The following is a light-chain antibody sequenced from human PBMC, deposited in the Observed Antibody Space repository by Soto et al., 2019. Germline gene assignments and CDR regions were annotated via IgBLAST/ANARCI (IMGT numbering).Light chain of an antibody. CDR3: MQALQTPRT. J-gene: IGKJ1*01. Sequence: DIVMTQSPLSLPVTPGEPASISCRSSQSLLHSNGYNYLDWYLQKPGQSPQLLIYLGSNRASGVXDXXSGSGSGTDFTLKISRVEAEDFAVYYCMQALQTPRTFGQGTKVEIK. CDR2: LGS. CDR1: QSLLHSNGYNY. V-gene: IGKV2-28*01.